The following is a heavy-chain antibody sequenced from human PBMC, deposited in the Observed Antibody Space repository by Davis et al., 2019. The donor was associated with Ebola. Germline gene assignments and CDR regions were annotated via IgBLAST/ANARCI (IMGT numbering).Heavy chain of an antibody. Sequence: SETLSLTCAVYGGSFSGYYWSWIRQPPGKGLEWIGEINHSGSTNYNPSLKSRVTISVDTSKNQFSLKLSSVTAEDTAVYYCARDPGIQLWLHYFDYWGQGTLVTVSS. D-gene: IGHD5-18*01. CDR3: ARDPGIQLWLHYFDY. CDR2: INHSGST. CDR1: GGSFSGYY. J-gene: IGHJ4*02. V-gene: IGHV4-34*01.